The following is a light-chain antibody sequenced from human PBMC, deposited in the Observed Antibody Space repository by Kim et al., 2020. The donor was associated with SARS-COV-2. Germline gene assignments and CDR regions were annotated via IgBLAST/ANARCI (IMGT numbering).Light chain of an antibody. Sequence: DIQMTQSPSTLSASVGDRVTITCRASQSINSWLAWYQQKPGKAPMLLIYKTYSLETGVPSRFSGSGSGTKFTLAISSLQPDDLATYYCQQYHSYPVTFGQGTKLEI. CDR3: QQYHSYPVT. CDR1: QSINSW. V-gene: IGKV1-5*03. CDR2: KTY. J-gene: IGKJ2*01.